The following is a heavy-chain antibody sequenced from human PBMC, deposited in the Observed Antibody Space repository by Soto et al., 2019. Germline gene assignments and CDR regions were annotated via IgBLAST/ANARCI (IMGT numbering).Heavy chain of an antibody. J-gene: IGHJ6*02. CDR1: GSTFSAFC. CDR2: ISRSGDIT. D-gene: IGHD3-3*01. CDR3: AKGGFSVHYGMDV. V-gene: IGHV3-23*01. Sequence: EVQLLESGGALAQPGGSLRLSCAASGSTFSAFCMNWVRQAPGKGLEWVSAISRSGDITYYADSVKGRFTISRDNSKNTLYLELNSLTGDDTAVYYCAKGGFSVHYGMDVWGQGTTVIVS.